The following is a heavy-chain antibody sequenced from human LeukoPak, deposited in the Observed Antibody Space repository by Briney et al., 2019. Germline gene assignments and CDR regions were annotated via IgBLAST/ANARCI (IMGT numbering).Heavy chain of an antibody. Sequence: GGSLRLSCTASGFTFSNYAMSWVRQAPGKGLEWVSGISGSGGNTYYADSVKGRFTISRDNSKNTLYLQMNSLRAEDTAVYYCAKDRSHFTDIVVIPYWGQGTLVTVSS. J-gene: IGHJ4*02. CDR3: AKDRSHFTDIVVIPY. CDR2: ISGSGGNT. D-gene: IGHD2-2*01. CDR1: GFTFSNYA. V-gene: IGHV3-23*01.